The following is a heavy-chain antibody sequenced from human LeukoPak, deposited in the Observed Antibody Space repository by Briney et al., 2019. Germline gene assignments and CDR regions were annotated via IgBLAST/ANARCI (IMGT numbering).Heavy chain of an antibody. Sequence: GGSLRLSCAASGFTFSSYWMSWVRQAPGKGLEWVANIKQDGSEKYYVDSVKGRFTISRDNAKNSLYLQMNSLRAEDTAVYYCARAYSSSWYGDSVWGQGTLVTVSS. CDR2: IKQDGSEK. CDR1: GFTFSSYW. V-gene: IGHV3-7*01. J-gene: IGHJ4*02. D-gene: IGHD6-13*01. CDR3: ARAYSSSWYGDSV.